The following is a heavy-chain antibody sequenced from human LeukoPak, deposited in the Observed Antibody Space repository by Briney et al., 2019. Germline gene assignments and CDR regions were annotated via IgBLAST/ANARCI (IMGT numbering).Heavy chain of an antibody. Sequence: SETLSLTCTVSGGSISSSSYYWGWIRQPPGKGLEWIGSIYYSGSTYYNPSLKSRVTISVDTSKNQFSLKLSSVTAADTAVYYCASPQGGLTVTTFGGGFDYWGQGTLVTVSS. J-gene: IGHJ4*02. V-gene: IGHV4-39*01. D-gene: IGHD4-17*01. CDR2: IYYSGST. CDR3: ASPQGGLTVTTFGGGFDY. CDR1: GGSISSSSYY.